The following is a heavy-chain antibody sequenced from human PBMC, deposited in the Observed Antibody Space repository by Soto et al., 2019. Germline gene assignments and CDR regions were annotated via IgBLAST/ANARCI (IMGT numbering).Heavy chain of an antibody. D-gene: IGHD4-17*01. Sequence: QVQLQESGPGLVKPSETLSLTCTVSGGSISSYYWSWIRQPPGKGLEWIGYIYYSGSTNYNPSLKSRLTISVDTSKNQFSLKLSSVTAADTAVYYCARGSYGDYGYYFDYWGQGTLVTVSS. CDR3: ARGSYGDYGYYFDY. V-gene: IGHV4-59*01. J-gene: IGHJ4*02. CDR2: IYYSGST. CDR1: GGSISSYY.